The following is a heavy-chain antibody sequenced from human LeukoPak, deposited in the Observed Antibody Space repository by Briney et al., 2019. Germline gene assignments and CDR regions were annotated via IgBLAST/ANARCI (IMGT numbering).Heavy chain of an antibody. J-gene: IGHJ3*02. CDR1: GGSISSGDYY. V-gene: IGHV4-30-4*08. CDR2: IYYSGSS. Sequence: SQTPSLTCTVSGGSISSGDYYWSWIRQPPGKGLEWIGYIYYSGSSYYNPSLKSRVTISVDTSKNQFSLKLSSVTAADTAVYYCARVGEKEYSSSVGAFDIWGQGTMVTVSS. CDR3: ARVGEKEYSSSVGAFDI. D-gene: IGHD6-6*01.